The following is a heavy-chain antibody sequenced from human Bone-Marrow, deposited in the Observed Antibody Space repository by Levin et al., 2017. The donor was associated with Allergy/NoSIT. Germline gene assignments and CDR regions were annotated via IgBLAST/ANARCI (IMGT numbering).Heavy chain of an antibody. Sequence: GGSLRLSCAASGFTFSSYSMNWVRQAPGKGLEWVSSISSSSSYIYYADSVKGRFTISRDNAKNSLYLQMNSLRAEDTAVYNCARGGKSGMVRGVIPGPSKAPRYSGYALNDYVWGSYRYTSYYYYYYGMDVWGQGTTVTVSS. CDR2: ISSSSSYI. CDR1: GFTFSSYS. V-gene: IGHV3-21*01. J-gene: IGHJ6*02. D-gene: IGHD3-16*02. CDR3: ARGGKSGMVRGVIPGPSKAPRYSGYALNDYVWGSYRYTSYYYYYYGMDV.